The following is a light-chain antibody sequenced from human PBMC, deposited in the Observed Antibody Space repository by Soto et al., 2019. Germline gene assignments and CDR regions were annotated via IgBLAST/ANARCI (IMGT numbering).Light chain of an antibody. V-gene: IGKV3-15*01. CDR2: GAS. CDR3: QQYNNCPPLYT. CDR1: QNVNNN. J-gene: IGKJ2*01. Sequence: IVMTQSPATLSVSPGERATLSCRASQNVNNNLAWYQQKPGQAPRLLIYGASSRATDIPARFSGSGSGTEFTLTITSLQSEDFAIYFCQQYNNCPPLYTFGQGTKLEIK.